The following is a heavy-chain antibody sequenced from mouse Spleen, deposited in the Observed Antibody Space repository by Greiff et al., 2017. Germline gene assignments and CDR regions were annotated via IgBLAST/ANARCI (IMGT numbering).Heavy chain of an antibody. V-gene: IGHV1-69*01. CDR1: GYTFTSYW. D-gene: IGHD2-1*01. CDR2: IDPSDSDT. Sequence: QVQLQQPGAELVMPGASVKLSCKASGYTFTSYWMHWVKQRPGKGLEWIGEIDPSDSDTNYNQKFKGKATLTVDKSSSTAYMQLSSLTSEDSAVYYCARGNYGNYGAYAMDYWGQGTSVTVSS. CDR3: ARGNYGNYGAYAMDY. J-gene: IGHJ4*01.